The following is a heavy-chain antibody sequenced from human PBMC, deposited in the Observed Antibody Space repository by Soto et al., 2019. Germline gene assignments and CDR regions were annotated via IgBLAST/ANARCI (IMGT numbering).Heavy chain of an antibody. CDR1: GYTFANYA. CDR3: ARSPPPLGRFDS. CDR2: INGGSGST. Sequence: ASLKVSCKASGYTFANYAMQWVRQAPGQRLEWMGWINGGSGSTRYSQNFQGRLTITRDSSANTVYMELSSLRSGDTAIDYCARSPPPLGRFDSWGQGTLVTVSS. V-gene: IGHV1-3*01. J-gene: IGHJ5*01.